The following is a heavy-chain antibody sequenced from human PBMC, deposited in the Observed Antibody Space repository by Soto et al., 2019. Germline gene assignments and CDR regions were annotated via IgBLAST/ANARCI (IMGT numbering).Heavy chain of an antibody. J-gene: IGHJ4*02. D-gene: IGHD3-22*01. CDR1: GFTFSSYS. CDR3: AKDLDTTMIVPLDH. V-gene: IGHV3-30*18. Sequence: GGSLRLSCAASGFTFSSYSMNWVRQAPGKGLEWVAVISYDGSNKYYADSVKGRFTISRDNSKNTLYLQMNSLRAEDTAVYYCAKDLDTTMIVPLDHWGQGTLVTVSS. CDR2: ISYDGSNK.